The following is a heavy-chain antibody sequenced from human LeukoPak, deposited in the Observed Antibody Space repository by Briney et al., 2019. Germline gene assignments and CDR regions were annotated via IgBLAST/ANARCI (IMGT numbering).Heavy chain of an antibody. CDR2: IKEDGSEK. CDR3: ARDADLYDSSGYYEY. Sequence: GGSLRLSCAASGFTFSSYWMSWVHQAPGKGLEWVANIKEDGSEKYYVDSVKGRFTISRDNARNSLYLQMNSLRAEDTAVYYCARDADLYDSSGYYEYWGQGTLVTVSS. V-gene: IGHV3-7*01. J-gene: IGHJ4*02. CDR1: GFTFSSYW. D-gene: IGHD3-22*01.